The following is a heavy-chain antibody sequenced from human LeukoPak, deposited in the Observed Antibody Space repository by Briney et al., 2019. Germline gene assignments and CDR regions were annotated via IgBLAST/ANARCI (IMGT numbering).Heavy chain of an antibody. J-gene: IGHJ5*02. Sequence: SETLSLTCAVYGGSFSSYYWSWIRQPPRKGLEWIGYIYYSGSTNYNPSLKSRVTISVDTSKNQFSLNLSSVTAADTAVYYCARDLTYGDFPHNWFDPWGQGTLVTVSS. CDR2: IYYSGST. D-gene: IGHD4-17*01. V-gene: IGHV4-59*01. CDR1: GGSFSSYY. CDR3: ARDLTYGDFPHNWFDP.